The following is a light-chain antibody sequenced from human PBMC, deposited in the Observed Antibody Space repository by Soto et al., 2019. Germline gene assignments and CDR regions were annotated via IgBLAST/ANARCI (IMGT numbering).Light chain of an antibody. CDR1: SSDVGSYNL. Sequence: QSALTQPASVSGSPGQSITISCTGTSSDVGSYNLVSWYQQHPGKAPKLMIYEVSKQPSGVSNRFSGSKSGNTASLTISGLQAEDEADYYCSSYAGSNNLVFGTGTKVTVL. V-gene: IGLV2-23*02. CDR3: SSYAGSNNLV. CDR2: EVS. J-gene: IGLJ1*01.